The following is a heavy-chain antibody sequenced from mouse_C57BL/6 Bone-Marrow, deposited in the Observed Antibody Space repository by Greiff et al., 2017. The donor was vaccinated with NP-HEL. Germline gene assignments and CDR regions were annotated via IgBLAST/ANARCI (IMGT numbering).Heavy chain of an antibody. CDR1: GYTFTSYW. D-gene: IGHD1-1*01. V-gene: IGHV1-55*01. Sequence: QVQLQQPGAELVKPGASVKMSCKASGYTFTSYWITWVKQRPGQGLEWIGDIYPGSGSTNYNEKFKSKATLTVDTSSSTAYMQLSSLTSEDSAVYYCARERYYGSSYVYWDQGTTLTVSS. CDR3: ARERYYGSSYVY. J-gene: IGHJ2*01. CDR2: IYPGSGST.